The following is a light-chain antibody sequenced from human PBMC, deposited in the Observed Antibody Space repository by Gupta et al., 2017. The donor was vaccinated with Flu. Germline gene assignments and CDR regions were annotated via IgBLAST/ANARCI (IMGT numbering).Light chain of an antibody. CDR3: QQYYSGPRT. Sequence: DIVMTQSPDSLAVSLGERATINCKSSQSVLYSSNNKNYLAWYQQKPGQPPTLLIYWASTRESGVPDRFSGSGSGTDFTLTISSLQAEDVAVYYCQQYYSGPRTFGQGTKVEVK. J-gene: IGKJ1*01. CDR1: QSVLYSSNNKNY. CDR2: WAS. V-gene: IGKV4-1*01.